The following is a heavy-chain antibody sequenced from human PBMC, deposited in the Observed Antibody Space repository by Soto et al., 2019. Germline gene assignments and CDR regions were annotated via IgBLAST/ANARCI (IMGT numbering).Heavy chain of an antibody. Sequence: GGTLRLSCATSGFTFSSYEMNWVRQAPGKGLEWVSYISSSGSTIYYADSVKGRFTISRDNAKNSLYLQMESLRAEDTAVYYCARDQEAGSFFPYYYGMDVWGQGTTVTVSS. CDR1: GFTFSSYE. D-gene: IGHD6-13*01. J-gene: IGHJ6*02. CDR3: ARDQEAGSFFPYYYGMDV. CDR2: ISSSGSTI. V-gene: IGHV3-48*03.